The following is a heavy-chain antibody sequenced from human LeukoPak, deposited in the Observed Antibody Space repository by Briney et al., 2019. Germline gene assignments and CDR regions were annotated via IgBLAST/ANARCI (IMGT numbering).Heavy chain of an antibody. V-gene: IGHV1-46*01. J-gene: IGHJ4*02. CDR1: GYTFTSYD. CDR3: ARDQEGFDY. Sequence: RASVKVSCKASGYTFTSYDINWVRQAPGQGLEWMGMIYPRDGSTSYAQNFQGRVTVTRDTSTTTVHMELRGLRSEDTAVYYCARDQEGFDYWGQGTVVTVSS. CDR2: IYPRDGST.